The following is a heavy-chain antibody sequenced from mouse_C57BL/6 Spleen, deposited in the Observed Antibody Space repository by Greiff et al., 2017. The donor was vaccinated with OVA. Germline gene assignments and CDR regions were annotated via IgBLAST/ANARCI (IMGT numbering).Heavy chain of an antibody. J-gene: IGHJ3*01. V-gene: IGHV1-61*01. CDR3: ARRGYDGFAY. Sequence: VQLQQPGAELVRPGSSVKLSCKASGYTFTSYWMDWVKQRPGQGLEWIGNIYPSDSETHYNQKFKDKATLTVDKSSSTAYMQLSSLTSEDSAVYYCARRGYDGFAYWGQGTLVTVSA. CDR2: IYPSDSET. D-gene: IGHD2-2*01. CDR1: GYTFTSYW.